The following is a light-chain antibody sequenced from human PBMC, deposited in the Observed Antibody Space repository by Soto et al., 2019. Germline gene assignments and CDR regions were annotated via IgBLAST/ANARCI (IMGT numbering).Light chain of an antibody. J-gene: IGKJ1*01. V-gene: IGKV1-9*01. CDR1: QDISSY. CDR3: QQLNSYPRT. Sequence: DIQLTQSPSFLSASVADRVTITCRASQDISSYLAWYQQKPGKAPKLLIYAASTLQSGVPSRFSGSGSGTEFTLTISSLQPEDFATYYCQQLNSYPRTFGQGTKVEIK. CDR2: AAS.